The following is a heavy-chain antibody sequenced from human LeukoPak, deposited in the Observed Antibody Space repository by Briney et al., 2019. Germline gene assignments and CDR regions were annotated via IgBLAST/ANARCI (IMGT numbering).Heavy chain of an antibody. J-gene: IGHJ4*02. CDR2: IYYSVTT. CDR1: GGSISTSSSY. Sequence: SETLSLTCAVSGGSISTSSSYWGWIRQPPGRGLEWIGSIYYSVTTYYNPSLRSRVTISVDTSKNQFSLKMNSMTAANTAVYFCFRGGVRGRAGYWGQGALVTVSS. CDR3: FRGGVRGRAGY. D-gene: IGHD3-10*01. V-gene: IGHV4-39*07.